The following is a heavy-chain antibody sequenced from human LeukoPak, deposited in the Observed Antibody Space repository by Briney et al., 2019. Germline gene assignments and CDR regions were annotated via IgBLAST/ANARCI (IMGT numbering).Heavy chain of an antibody. CDR2: IYTSGST. J-gene: IGHJ6*03. V-gene: IGHV4-61*02. CDR1: GGSISSGSYY. D-gene: IGHD1-14*01. Sequence: SQTLSLTCTASGGSISSGSYYWSWIRQPAGKGLEWIGRIYTSGSTNYNPSLKSRVTISVDTSKNQFSLKLSSVTAADTAVYYCAKEDSHHYYYYYYMDVWGKGTTVTISS. CDR3: AKEDSHHYYYYYYMDV.